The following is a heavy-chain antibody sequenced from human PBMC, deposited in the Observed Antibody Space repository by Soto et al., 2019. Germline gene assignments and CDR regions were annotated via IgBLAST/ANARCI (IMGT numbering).Heavy chain of an antibody. V-gene: IGHV1-18*01. CDR2: ISAYNGNT. CDR3: ARYDYGLIGPLDYYFAY. CDR1: GYTFTSYG. D-gene: IGHD4-17*01. J-gene: IGHJ4*02. Sequence: GASVKVSFKASGYTFTSYGISWVRQAPGQGLEWMGWISAYNGNTNYAQKLQGRVTMTTDTSTSTAYMELRSLRSDDTAVYYCARYDYGLIGPLDYYFAYWGQGTLVTVSS.